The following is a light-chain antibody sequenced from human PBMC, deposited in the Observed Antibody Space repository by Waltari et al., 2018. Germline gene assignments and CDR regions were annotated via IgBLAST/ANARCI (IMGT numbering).Light chain of an antibody. CDR2: AAS. J-gene: IGKJ4*01. V-gene: IGKV1-27*01. CDR3: QKYNSALLT. Sequence: DIQMTQSPSSLSASVGDRVTITCRASQGISNYLAWDQQKPGKVPKLLIYAASTLQSGVPSRFSGSGSGTDFTLTISSLQPEDGATYYCQKYNSALLTFGGGTKVEIK. CDR1: QGISNY.